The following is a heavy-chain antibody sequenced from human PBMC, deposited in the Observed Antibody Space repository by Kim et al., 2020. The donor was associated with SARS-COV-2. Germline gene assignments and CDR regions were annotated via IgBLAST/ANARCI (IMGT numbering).Heavy chain of an antibody. J-gene: IGHJ5*02. Sequence: ASVKVSCKASGYTFTSYAMHWVRQAPGQRLEWMGWINAGNGNTKYSQKFQGRVTITRDTSASTAYMELSSLRSEDTAVYYCARDPNYGWYAGGDWFDPWGQGTLVTVSS. CDR1: GYTFTSYA. D-gene: IGHD6-19*01. CDR3: ARDPNYGWYAGGDWFDP. CDR2: INAGNGNT. V-gene: IGHV1-3*01.